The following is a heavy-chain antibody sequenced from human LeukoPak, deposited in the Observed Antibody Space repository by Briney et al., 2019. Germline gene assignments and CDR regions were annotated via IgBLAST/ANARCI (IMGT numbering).Heavy chain of an antibody. CDR3: ARGTQMVTAAFDI. CDR1: GGSFSGYY. CDR2: INHSGST. J-gene: IGHJ3*02. Sequence: PSETLSLTCAVYGGSFSGYYWSWIRQPPGKGLEWIGEINHSGSTNYNPSLKSRVTISLDTSKNHFSLELSSVTAADTAVYYCARGTQMVTAAFDIWGQGTMVTVSS. D-gene: IGHD2-21*02. V-gene: IGHV4-34*01.